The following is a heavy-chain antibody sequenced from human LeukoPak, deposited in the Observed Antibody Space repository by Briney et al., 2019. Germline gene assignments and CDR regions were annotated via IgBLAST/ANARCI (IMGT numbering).Heavy chain of an antibody. V-gene: IGHV4-59*01. CDR1: GGSISSYY. J-gene: IGHJ5*02. CDR2: IYYSGST. CDR3: ARGTHSSWIKKYNWFDP. D-gene: IGHD6-13*01. Sequence: SETLSLTCTVSGGSISSYYWSWIRQPPGKVLEWIGYIYYSGSTNYNPSLKSRVTISVDTSKNQFSLKLSSVTAADTAVYYCARGTHSSWIKKYNWFDPWGQGTLVTVSS.